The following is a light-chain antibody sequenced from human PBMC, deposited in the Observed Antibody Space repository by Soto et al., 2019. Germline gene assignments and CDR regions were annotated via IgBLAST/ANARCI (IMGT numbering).Light chain of an antibody. CDR2: KVS. CDR3: LQCTHRPWT. CDR1: QSLLYSDGNTF. Sequence: DVVMTQSPLSLPVTLGQPASISCRSSQSLLYSDGNTFLSWFQQRPGQSPRRLIYKVSNRDSGVPDRFSGSGSGTDFTLKISRVEAEDVGLDYCLQCTHRPWTFGQGTKVDIK. V-gene: IGKV2-30*01. J-gene: IGKJ1*01.